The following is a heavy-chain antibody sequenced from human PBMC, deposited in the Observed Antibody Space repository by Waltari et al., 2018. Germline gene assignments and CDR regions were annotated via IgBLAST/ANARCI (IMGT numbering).Heavy chain of an antibody. D-gene: IGHD3-16*01. Sequence: QLQLQESGPGLVKPSETLSLTCTVSGGSISSSSYYWGWIRQPPGKGLEWIGSIYYSGSTYYNPSLQSRVTISVDTSKNQFSLKLSSVTAADTAVYYCASHPRGSSGPNYWGQGTLVTVSS. J-gene: IGHJ4*02. CDR2: IYYSGST. CDR3: ASHPRGSSGPNY. V-gene: IGHV4-39*07. CDR1: GGSISSSSYY.